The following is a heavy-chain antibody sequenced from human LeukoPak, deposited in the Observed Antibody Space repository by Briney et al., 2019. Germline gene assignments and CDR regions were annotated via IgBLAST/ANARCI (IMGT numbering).Heavy chain of an antibody. J-gene: IGHJ4*02. D-gene: IGHD2-21*02. CDR2: ISGSGGST. CDR3: ARDPGGGDCDY. V-gene: IGHV3-23*01. Sequence: GGSLRLSCAASGFTFSSYAMSWVRQAPGKGLEWVAAISGSGGSTYYADSVKGRYTISRDNSKNTLYLQMNSLRAEDTAVYYCARDPGGGDCDYWGQGTLVTVSS. CDR1: GFTFSSYA.